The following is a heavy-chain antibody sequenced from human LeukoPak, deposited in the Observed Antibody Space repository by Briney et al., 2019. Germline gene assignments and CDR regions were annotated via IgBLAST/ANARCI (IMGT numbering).Heavy chain of an antibody. J-gene: IGHJ3*02. CDR1: GGSISSYY. Sequence: SETLSLTCTVSGGSISSYYWSWIRQPPGKGLEWIGYIYYSGSTNYNPSLKSRVTISVDTSKNQFSLKLSSVTAADTAVYYCAREGPSYWGDAFDIWGQGTMVTVSS. CDR2: IYYSGST. D-gene: IGHD3-16*01. CDR3: AREGPSYWGDAFDI. V-gene: IGHV4-59*01.